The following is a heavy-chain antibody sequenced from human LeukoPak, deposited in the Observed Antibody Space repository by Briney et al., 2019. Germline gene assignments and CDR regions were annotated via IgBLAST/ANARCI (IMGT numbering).Heavy chain of an antibody. CDR1: GYTFTSYD. Sequence: ASVKVSCKASGYTFTSYDINWVRQATGQGLEWMGWMNPNSGNTGYAQKFQGRVTMTRNTSISTAYMELSSLRSEDTAVYYCARVYSGSYLYYFDYWGQGTLVTVSS. CDR3: ARVYSGSYLYYFDY. CDR2: MNPNSGNT. D-gene: IGHD1-26*01. J-gene: IGHJ4*02. V-gene: IGHV1-8*01.